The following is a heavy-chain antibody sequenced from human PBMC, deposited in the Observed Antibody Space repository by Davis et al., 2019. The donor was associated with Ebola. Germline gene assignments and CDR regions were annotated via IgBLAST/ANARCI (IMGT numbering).Heavy chain of an antibody. CDR3: ASQASIQLWARY. V-gene: IGHV4-39*01. CDR1: GGSISSSSYY. D-gene: IGHD5-18*01. CDR2: IYYSGST. J-gene: IGHJ4*02. Sequence: MPPETLSLTCTVSGGSISSSSYYWGWIRQPPGKGLEWIGSIYYSGSTYYNPSLKSRVTISVDTSKNQFSLKLSSVTAADTAVYYCASQASIQLWARYWGQGTLVTVSS.